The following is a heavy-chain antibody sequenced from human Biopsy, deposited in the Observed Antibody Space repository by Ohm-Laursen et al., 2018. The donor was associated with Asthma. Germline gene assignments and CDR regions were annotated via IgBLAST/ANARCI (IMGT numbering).Heavy chain of an antibody. Sequence: TQTLTLTYSFSGFSLRTPGVGVGWIRQSPGKALEWLALIYWDDYNLFRPSLERRLTITKNPSKNQVVLTMTKMDPVDSGTYYCALSQDSGFDDHSPSWFDPWGQGTLVTVSS. CDR1: GFSLRTPGVG. D-gene: IGHD3-9*01. CDR3: ALSQDSGFDDHSPSWFDP. V-gene: IGHV2-5*02. J-gene: IGHJ5*02. CDR2: IYWDDYN.